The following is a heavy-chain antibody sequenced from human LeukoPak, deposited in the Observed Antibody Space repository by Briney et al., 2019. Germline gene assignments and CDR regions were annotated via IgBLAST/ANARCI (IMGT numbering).Heavy chain of an antibody. CDR3: ARPSGSSGWHWYFDL. D-gene: IGHD6-19*01. CDR1: GYSFSNYW. Sequence: GESLKISCKGSGYSFSNYWIGWVRQMPGKGLEWMGTIYPGDSDIRYSPSFQGQVTISVDKSISTAYLQWSSLKSSDTAMYYCARPSGSSGWHWYFDLWGRGTLVTVSS. J-gene: IGHJ2*01. CDR2: IYPGDSDI. V-gene: IGHV5-51*01.